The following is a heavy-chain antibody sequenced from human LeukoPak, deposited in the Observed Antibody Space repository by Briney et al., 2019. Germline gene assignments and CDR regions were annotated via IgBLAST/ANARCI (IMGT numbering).Heavy chain of an antibody. Sequence: ASVKVSCKASGYTFTSYGISWVRQAPGQGLEWMGWINNYNNNTNYVQKFQGRVTMTTDTSTNTAYMELRSLRSDDTAVYYCARRRLDYWGQGTLVTVSS. V-gene: IGHV1-18*01. CDR1: GYTFTSYG. J-gene: IGHJ4*02. CDR3: ARRRLDY. CDR2: INNYNNNT.